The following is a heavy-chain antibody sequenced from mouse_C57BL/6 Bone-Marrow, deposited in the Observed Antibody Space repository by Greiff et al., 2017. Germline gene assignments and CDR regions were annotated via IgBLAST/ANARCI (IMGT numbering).Heavy chain of an antibody. Sequence: QVQLQQPGAELVRPGSSVKLSCKASGYTFTSYWMDWVKQRPGQGLEWIGNIYPSDSETHYNQKFKDKAPLTVDKSSSTAYMQLSSLTSEDSAVYYCARDYGSSLDYWGQGTTLTVSS. J-gene: IGHJ2*01. CDR1: GYTFTSYW. D-gene: IGHD1-1*01. CDR3: ARDYGSSLDY. CDR2: IYPSDSET. V-gene: IGHV1-61*01.